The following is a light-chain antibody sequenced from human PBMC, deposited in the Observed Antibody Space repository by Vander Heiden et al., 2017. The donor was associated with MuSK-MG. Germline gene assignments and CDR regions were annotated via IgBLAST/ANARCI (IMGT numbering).Light chain of an antibody. CDR2: EVS. CDR1: SNDGCCWKY. CDR3: SAFTNADTVL. V-gene: IGLV2-14*01. Sequence: QSALTQPASVSASPGQSSTSSCTGTSNDGCCWKYVSWYQHPPDKAPKLILFEVSNRPSGIASRFSGSKSGNTASLTNCGIQREDESDYYGSAFTNADTVLFGGGTKVTVL. J-gene: IGLJ2*01.